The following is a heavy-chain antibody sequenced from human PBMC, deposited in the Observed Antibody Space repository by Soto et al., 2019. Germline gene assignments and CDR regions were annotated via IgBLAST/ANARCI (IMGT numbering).Heavy chain of an antibody. Sequence: SETLSLTCAVSGGSISSGGYSWSWIRQPPGKGLEWIGYIYHSGSTYYNPSLKSRVTISVDRSKNQFSLKLSSVTAADTAVYYCARAAAYYFDYWGQGTLVTVSS. CDR2: IYHSGST. CDR1: GGSISSGGYS. V-gene: IGHV4-30-2*01. CDR3: ARAAAYYFDY. D-gene: IGHD6-25*01. J-gene: IGHJ4*02.